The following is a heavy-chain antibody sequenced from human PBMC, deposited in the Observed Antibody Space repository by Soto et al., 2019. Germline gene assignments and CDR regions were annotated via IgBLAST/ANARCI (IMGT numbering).Heavy chain of an antibody. V-gene: IGHV3-30*18. CDR2: ISYDGSNK. J-gene: IGHJ4*02. D-gene: IGHD2-15*01. CDR3: AKDVREGVVAATIDY. Sequence: QVQLVESGGGVVQPGRSLRLSCAASGFTFSSYGMHWVRQAPGEGLEWVAVISYDGSNKYYADSVKGRFTISRDNSKNTLYLQMNSLRAEDTAVYYCAKDVREGVVAATIDYWGQGTLVTVSS. CDR1: GFTFSSYG.